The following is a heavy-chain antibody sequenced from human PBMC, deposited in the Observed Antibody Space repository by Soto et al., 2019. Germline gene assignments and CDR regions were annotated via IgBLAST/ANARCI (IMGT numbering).Heavy chain of an antibody. Sequence: ASVKVSCKASGYTFTSYGISWVRQAPGRGLEWMGWISAYNGNTNYAQKLQGRVTMTTDTSTSTAYMELRSLRSDDTAVYYCARDPMGCSSTSCLNVGDDWFDPWGQGTLVTVSS. V-gene: IGHV1-18*01. CDR1: GYTFTSYG. J-gene: IGHJ5*02. CDR2: ISAYNGNT. D-gene: IGHD2-2*01. CDR3: ARDPMGCSSTSCLNVGDDWFDP.